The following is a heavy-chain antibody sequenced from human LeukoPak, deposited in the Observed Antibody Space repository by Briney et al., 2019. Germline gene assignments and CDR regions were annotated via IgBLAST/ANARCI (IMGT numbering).Heavy chain of an antibody. V-gene: IGHV3-23*01. CDR3: AARPPVIVAGPFDY. Sequence: GGSLILSCAASGFTSSGYAMGWVRQAPGKGLEWVSTISGTGSNTYYADSVKGRFTISRDNSKNTLYLQMTSLRAEDTAVYFCAARPPVIVAGPFDYWGQGILVTVSS. CDR1: GFTSSGYA. D-gene: IGHD5-12*01. CDR2: ISGTGSNT. J-gene: IGHJ4*02.